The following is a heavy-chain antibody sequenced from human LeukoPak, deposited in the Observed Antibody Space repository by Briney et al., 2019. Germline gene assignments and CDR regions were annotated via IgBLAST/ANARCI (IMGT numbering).Heavy chain of an antibody. Sequence: GASVTVSCKASGYTFTSYYMHWVRQAPGQGLEWMGIINPSGGSTSYAQKFQGRVTMTRDTSTSTVYMELSSLRAEDTAVYYCAREASGYDILTGYYRLNSLFDYWGQGTLVTVSS. CDR2: INPSGGST. CDR1: GYTFTSYY. J-gene: IGHJ4*02. CDR3: AREASGYDILTGYYRLNSLFDY. D-gene: IGHD3-9*01. V-gene: IGHV1-46*01.